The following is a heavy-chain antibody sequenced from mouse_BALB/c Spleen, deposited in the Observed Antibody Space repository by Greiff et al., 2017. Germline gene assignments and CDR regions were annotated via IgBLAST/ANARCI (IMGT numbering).Heavy chain of an antibody. CDR3: ARLPVGVTTATWGFAY. D-gene: IGHD1-2*01. CDR2: INPYNDGT. Sequence: VQLQQSGPELVKPGASVKMSCKASGYTFTSYVMHWVKQKPGQGLEWIGYINPYNDGTKYNEKFKGKATLNADKSSSTAYMQLSSLTSEDSAVYYCARLPVGVTTATWGFAYWGQGTLVTVSA. V-gene: IGHV1-14*01. J-gene: IGHJ3*01. CDR1: GYTFTSYV.